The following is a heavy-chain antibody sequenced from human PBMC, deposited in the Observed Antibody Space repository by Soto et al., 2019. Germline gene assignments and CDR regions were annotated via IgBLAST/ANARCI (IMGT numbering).Heavy chain of an antibody. V-gene: IGHV1-2*04. D-gene: IGHD2-15*01. Sequence: GASVKVSCKASGYTFTGYYMHWVRQVPGQGLEWMGWINPNSGGTNYAQKFQGWVTMTRDTSISTAYMELSRLRSDDTAVYYCARARGRYCSGGSCPYYFDYWGQGTLVTVSS. CDR3: ARARGRYCSGGSCPYYFDY. CDR1: GYTFTGYY. CDR2: INPNSGGT. J-gene: IGHJ4*02.